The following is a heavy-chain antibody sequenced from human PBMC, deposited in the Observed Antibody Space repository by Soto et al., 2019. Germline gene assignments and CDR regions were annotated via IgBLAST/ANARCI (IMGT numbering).Heavy chain of an antibody. CDR1: GFTFSTYT. D-gene: IGHD2-2*01. J-gene: IGHJ4*02. CDR2: ISGSGASP. V-gene: IGHV3-23*01. Sequence: PGGSLRLSCAASGFTFSTYTMSWVRRDTGKGLEWVSAISGSGASPSYADSVQGRFTNSRDNPKRTLYLQMNNLRAEDTAVYYCAKARCSTTNCYVPDYWGQGTLVTVSS. CDR3: AKARCSTTNCYVPDY.